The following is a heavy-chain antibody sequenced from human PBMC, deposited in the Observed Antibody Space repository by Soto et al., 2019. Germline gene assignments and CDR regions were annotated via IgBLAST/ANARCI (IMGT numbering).Heavy chain of an antibody. D-gene: IGHD2-8*02. CDR1: GTSISGDYW. CDR3: TRKTGGYYFFEY. CDR2: ISSGGAT. Sequence: QVQLQESGPGLVKPSDTLSLTCAVSGTSISGDYWWGWFRQTPGKGLEWIGYISSGGATHYNPSLRSRLTMSVDTSRIQFSLKLSSVTAVDAALYYCTRKTGGYYFFEYWGRGTLVTVSS. V-gene: IGHV4-28*01. J-gene: IGHJ4*02.